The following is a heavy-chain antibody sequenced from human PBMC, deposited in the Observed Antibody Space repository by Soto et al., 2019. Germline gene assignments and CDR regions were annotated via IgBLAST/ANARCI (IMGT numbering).Heavy chain of an antibody. D-gene: IGHD2-15*01. CDR3: AREKENCGSHCSYFDY. J-gene: IGHJ4*02. V-gene: IGHV3-53*01. CDR2: IYAGGAT. Sequence: GGSLRLSCAASGFTVSTNDMSWVRQAPGKGLEWVSVIYAGGATQYADSVKGRFTISRDNSKNTLYLQMNSLRAEDTAVYYCAREKENCGSHCSYFDYWGQGTLVTVSS. CDR1: GFTVSTND.